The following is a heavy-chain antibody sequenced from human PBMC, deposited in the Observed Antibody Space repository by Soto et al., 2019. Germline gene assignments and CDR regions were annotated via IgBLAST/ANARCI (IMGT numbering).Heavy chain of an antibody. Sequence: QVQLVESGGGLVKPGGSLRLSCAASGFTFSDYHMSWIRQAPGKGLEWVSHIHTYSSHTNYADSVKGRFTISRDDAQNSLYLQRGSLRVEDPAVYYCARRTGDVWAKGPRSPSP. J-gene: IGHJ6*02. V-gene: IGHV3-11*05. CDR2: IHTYSSHT. CDR3: ARRTGDV. D-gene: IGHD1-1*01. CDR1: GFTFSDYH.